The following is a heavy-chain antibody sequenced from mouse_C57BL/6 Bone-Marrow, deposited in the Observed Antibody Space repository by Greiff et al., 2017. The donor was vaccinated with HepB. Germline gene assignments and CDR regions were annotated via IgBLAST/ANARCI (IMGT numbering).Heavy chain of an antibody. J-gene: IGHJ1*03. D-gene: IGHD3-2*02. CDR3: ARDDSSGPYWWFDV. V-gene: IGHV1-39*01. CDR2: INPNYGTT. Sequence: VQLQQSGPELVKPGASVKISCKASGYSFTDYNMNWVKQRNGKSLEWIGVINPNYGTTSYYQKFKGKATLTVDQSSSTAYMQLNSLTSEDSAVYYCARDDSSGPYWWFDVWGTGTTVTVSS. CDR1: GYSFTDYN.